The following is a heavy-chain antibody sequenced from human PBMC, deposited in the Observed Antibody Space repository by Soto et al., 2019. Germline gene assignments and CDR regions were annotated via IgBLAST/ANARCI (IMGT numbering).Heavy chain of an antibody. Sequence: QVQLQESGPGLVKPSETLSLTCVVSTDSMNTNNNWWNWVRQPPGKGLGWIGEISRDGDARYNPSLQSRVTIAVDKSKGQFSLTLSSVTAADTAVYYCARYTKAPTKQWYFDLWGRGTLVIVSS. CDR2: ISRDGDA. CDR1: TDSMNTNNNW. D-gene: IGHD1-1*01. V-gene: IGHV4-4*02. J-gene: IGHJ2*01. CDR3: ARYTKAPTKQWYFDL.